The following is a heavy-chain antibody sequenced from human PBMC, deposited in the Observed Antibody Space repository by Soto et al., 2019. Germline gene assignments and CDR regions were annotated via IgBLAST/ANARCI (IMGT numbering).Heavy chain of an antibody. Sequence: QVTLKESGPVLVKPTQTLTLTCTVSGFSLSHARMGVSWIRQPPGRALEWLAHIFSNDETSYSPSLRSRLSISKDTSKSQVVLTMTNMDPVDTATYYCARILPSVAGIVGQFACWGEGTLVTVSS. CDR1: GFSLSHARMG. J-gene: IGHJ4*02. D-gene: IGHD6-19*01. CDR2: IFSNDET. V-gene: IGHV2-26*01. CDR3: ARILPSVAGIVGQFAC.